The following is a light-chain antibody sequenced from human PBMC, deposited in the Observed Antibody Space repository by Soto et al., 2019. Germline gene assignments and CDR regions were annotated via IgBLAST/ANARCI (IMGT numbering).Light chain of an antibody. CDR3: QVWDSSSVV. CDR1: NIGSKT. CDR2: DDR. J-gene: IGLJ2*01. V-gene: IGLV3-21*02. Sequence: SYELTQPPSVSVAPGQTARITCGGKNIGSKTVHWYQQKPGQAPVLVVYDDRDRPSGIPERFSGSNSGDTATLTISRVEAGDEADYYCQVWDSSSVVFGGGTQLTVL.